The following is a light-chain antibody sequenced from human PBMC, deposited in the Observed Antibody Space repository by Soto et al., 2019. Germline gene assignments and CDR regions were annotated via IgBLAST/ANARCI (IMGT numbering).Light chain of an antibody. J-gene: IGKJ5*01. CDR1: QSISTY. Sequence: DIPMTQSPSSLSPSVGDRLTFTCRASQSISTYLAWYQQKPGKXPKLLIYAASTLQSGVPSRFSGSGSGTDFTLTISSLQPEDVSTYYCQQLITFGQGTRLDIK. V-gene: IGKV1-9*01. CDR2: AAS. CDR3: QQLIT.